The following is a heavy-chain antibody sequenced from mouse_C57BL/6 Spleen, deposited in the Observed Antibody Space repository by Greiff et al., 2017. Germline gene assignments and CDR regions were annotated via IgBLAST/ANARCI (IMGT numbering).Heavy chain of an antibody. CDR2: IYPGDGDT. Sequence: QVQLKESGPELVKPGASVKISCKASGYAFSSSWMNWVKQRPGKGLEWIGRIYPGDGDTNYNGKFKGKATLTADKSSSTAYMQLSSLTSEDSAVYFCARAGQRSVRGFCDYWGQGTTLTVSS. V-gene: IGHV1-82*01. CDR3: ARAGQRSVRGFCDY. CDR1: GYAFSSSW. J-gene: IGHJ2*01. D-gene: IGHD3-3*01.